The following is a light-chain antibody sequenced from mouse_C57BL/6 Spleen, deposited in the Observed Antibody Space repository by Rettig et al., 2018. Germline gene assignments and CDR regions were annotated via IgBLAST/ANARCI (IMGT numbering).Light chain of an antibody. J-gene: IGKJ5*01. V-gene: IGKV5-39*01. Sequence: DIVMTQSPATLSVTPGDSVSLSCRASQSISDYLHWYQQKSHESPRLLIKYASQSISGIPSRFSGSGTGSDFTLSNNSVEPEDVGVYYCQNGHSFPLTFGAGAKLELK. CDR3: QNGHSFPLT. CDR2: YAS. CDR1: QSISDY.